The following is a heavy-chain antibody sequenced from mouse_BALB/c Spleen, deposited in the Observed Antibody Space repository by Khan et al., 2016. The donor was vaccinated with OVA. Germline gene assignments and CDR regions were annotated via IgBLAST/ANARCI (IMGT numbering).Heavy chain of an antibody. J-gene: IGHJ2*01. CDR1: GYTFTYYV. V-gene: IGHV1-81*01. CDR3: ARGDGYYVYFDY. Sequence: VKLLESGPELVKPGASVKMSCKASGYTFTYYVITWVKQRTGQGLEWIGEIYPGSDNAYYNERFKGKATLTADKSSNTTHMQLSSLESEDSAVYVCARGDGYYVYFDYWGQGTTVTVSS. CDR2: IYPGSDNA. D-gene: IGHD2-3*01.